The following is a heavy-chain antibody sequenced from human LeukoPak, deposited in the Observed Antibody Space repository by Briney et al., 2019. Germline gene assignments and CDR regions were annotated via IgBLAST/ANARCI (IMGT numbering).Heavy chain of an antibody. Sequence: GGSLRLSCAASEFTFSSFAVSWVRQAPGKGLEWVSYIRGGGAGALYADSVKGRFTISRDNSKSTMYLQMNSLRVEDTAVYYCAKCAESYGNDAFDMWGPGTMVTVSS. D-gene: IGHD3-16*01. V-gene: IGHV3-23*01. CDR1: EFTFSSFA. CDR2: IRGGGAGA. CDR3: AKCAESYGNDAFDM. J-gene: IGHJ3*02.